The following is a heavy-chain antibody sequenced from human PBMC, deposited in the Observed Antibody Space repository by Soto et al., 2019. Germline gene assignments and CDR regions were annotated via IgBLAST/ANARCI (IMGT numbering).Heavy chain of an antibody. J-gene: IGHJ4*02. D-gene: IGHD2-15*01. CDR2: ISYDGSNK. CDR1: GFTFSSYA. Sequence: GGSLRLSCAASGFTFSSYAMHWVRQAPGKGLEWVAVISYDGSNKYYADSVKGRFTISRDDSKNTLYLQMNSLRAEDTAVYYCARDRQTYCSGGSCYPPAPGYWGQGTLVTVSS. V-gene: IGHV3-30-3*01. CDR3: ARDRQTYCSGGSCYPPAPGY.